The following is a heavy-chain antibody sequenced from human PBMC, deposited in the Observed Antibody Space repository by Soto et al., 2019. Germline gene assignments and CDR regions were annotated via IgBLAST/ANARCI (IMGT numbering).Heavy chain of an antibody. CDR3: ARSVAVPGAHIDY. Sequence: PSETLSPTCSVSGGSISGSYWSWIRQSPGKGLEWLGYVYYTGSTNYSPSLRSRVSISVDTSKNEFSLRLSSVTAADTAVYFCARSVAVPGAHIDYWGQGTQVTVS. V-gene: IGHV4-59*01. CDR2: VYYTGST. D-gene: IGHD6-19*01. CDR1: GGSISGSY. J-gene: IGHJ4*02.